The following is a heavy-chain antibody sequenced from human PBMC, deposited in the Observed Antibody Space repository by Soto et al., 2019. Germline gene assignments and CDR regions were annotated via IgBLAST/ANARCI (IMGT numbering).Heavy chain of an antibody. CDR1: GFTFDDYA. J-gene: IGHJ4*03. CDR2: ISWNSRSV. Sequence: PGGSLRLSCEASGFTFDDYAMHWVRQAPGRGLEWVSGISWNSRSVGYADSVKGRFTISRDNAKKSLFLQMGSLTTEDTALYFCSKRTSYEYVGPSTALAVWGQGTLVTVYS. V-gene: IGHV3-9*01. CDR3: SKRTSYEYVGPSTALAV. D-gene: IGHD3-16*01.